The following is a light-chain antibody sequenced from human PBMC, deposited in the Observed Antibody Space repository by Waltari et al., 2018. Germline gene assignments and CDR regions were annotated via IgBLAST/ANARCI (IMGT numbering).Light chain of an antibody. V-gene: IGLV2-23*02. Sequence: QSALTQPASVSGSPGQSITISCTGTSSDVGAYDYVSWYQQHPGKAPKLMIYDVTKRPSGVSFRVSASKSGNTASLTIAGLQADDEADYYCCSYAGSDIYAVFGGGTKLTVL. J-gene: IGLJ2*01. CDR2: DVT. CDR3: CSYAGSDIYAV. CDR1: SSDVGAYDY.